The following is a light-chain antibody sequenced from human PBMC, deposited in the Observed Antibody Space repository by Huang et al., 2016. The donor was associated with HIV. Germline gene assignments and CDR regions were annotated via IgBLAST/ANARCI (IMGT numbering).Light chain of an antibody. Sequence: DIVMTQSPLSLPVTPGEPASISCRSSQSLLRSNESNSLDWYLQKPGQSPQLLIYLGSNRASGVPDRISGSGSGTDFTLKISRVEAEDVGVYYCMQTLQTPWTFGQGTKVEIK. CDR1: QSLLRSNESNS. V-gene: IGKV2-28*01. CDR2: LGS. J-gene: IGKJ1*01. CDR3: MQTLQTPWT.